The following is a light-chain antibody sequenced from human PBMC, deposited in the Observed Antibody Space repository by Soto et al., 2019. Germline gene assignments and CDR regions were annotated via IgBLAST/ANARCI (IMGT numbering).Light chain of an antibody. CDR2: EVT. V-gene: IGLV2-8*01. CDR1: SSDVGGYNY. Sequence: QSVLTQPPSASGSPGQSVTISCTGTSSDVGGYNYVSWYQQHPGEAPKLMIYEVTKRPSGVPDRFSGSKSGSTASLTVSGLQAEDEADYYCSSYGGNNNLLFGGGTEVTVL. J-gene: IGLJ2*01. CDR3: SSYGGNNNLL.